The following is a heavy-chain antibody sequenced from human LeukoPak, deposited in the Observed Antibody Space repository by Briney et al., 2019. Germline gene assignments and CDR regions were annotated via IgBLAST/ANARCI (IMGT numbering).Heavy chain of an antibody. CDR2: SHYSGTS. V-gene: IGHV4-31*02. D-gene: IGHD3-22*01. CDR3: AREQYYYDSSGYYSSLYGLDV. Sequence: NWVRQAPGKGLEWIGYSHYSGTSSYNPSLKSRVIVSVDTTKNQFSLKMSSVTAADTAVYYCAREQYYYDSSGYYSSLYGLDVWGQGTTVTVSS. J-gene: IGHJ6*02.